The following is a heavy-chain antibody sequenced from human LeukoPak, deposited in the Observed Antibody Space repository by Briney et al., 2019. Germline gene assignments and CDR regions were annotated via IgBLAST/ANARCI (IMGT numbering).Heavy chain of an antibody. CDR3: ARGPTVTFNYHYGMDV. V-gene: IGHV3-72*01. D-gene: IGHD4-17*01. CDR2: TRTKAKDYTT. J-gene: IGHJ6*02. CDR1: GFTFSDHY. Sequence: GGSLRLSCATSGFTFSDHYMDWVRQAPGKGLEWVSRTRTKAKDYTTEYAASVKGRFTVSRDESMHSLYLQMNSLKTEDTAVYYCARGPTVTFNYHYGMDVWGQGTTVTVSS.